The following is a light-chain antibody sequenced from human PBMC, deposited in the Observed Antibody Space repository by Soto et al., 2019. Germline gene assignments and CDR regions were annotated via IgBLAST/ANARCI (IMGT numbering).Light chain of an antibody. CDR2: DAS. CDR3: RQRSNWPPT. CDR1: QSVSSY. V-gene: IGKV3-11*01. J-gene: IGKJ5*01. Sequence: EIVLTQSPATLSLSPGERATLSWRASQSVSSYLAGYQQRPAQGPRTLIYDASTRSTGIPARFSGSGSGTAFTLTISSLEPEDFAVYYCRQRSNWPPTFGQGTRLE.